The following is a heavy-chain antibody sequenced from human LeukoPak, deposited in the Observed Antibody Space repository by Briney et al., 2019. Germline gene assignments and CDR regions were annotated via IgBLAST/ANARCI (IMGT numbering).Heavy chain of an antibody. Sequence: SETLSLTCTVSGGSSSTYYWSWLRQPPGKGLEWIGYIYNSGITNYNPSLKSRVTISVDTSKNQFSLKLSSVTAADTAVYYCASSGYDSIDYWGQGTLVTVSS. CDR2: IYNSGIT. D-gene: IGHD5-12*01. CDR3: ASSGYDSIDY. V-gene: IGHV4-59*12. CDR1: GGSSSTYY. J-gene: IGHJ4*02.